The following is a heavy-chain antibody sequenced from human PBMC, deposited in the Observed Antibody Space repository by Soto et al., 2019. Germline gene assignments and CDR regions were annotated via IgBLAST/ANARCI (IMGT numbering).Heavy chain of an antibody. D-gene: IGHD6-19*01. CDR1: GYTFTTYG. Sequence: ASVKVSCKASGYTFTTYGISWVRQAPGQGLEWMGWISPHNDRTKYARRFQDRVTMTTETPTSTVYMELGSLRSDDTAVYYCARDLYYSSGRYFDHDAFDIWGQGTVVTVS. CDR3: ARDLYYSSGRYFDHDAFDI. V-gene: IGHV1-18*04. CDR2: ISPHNDRT. J-gene: IGHJ3*02.